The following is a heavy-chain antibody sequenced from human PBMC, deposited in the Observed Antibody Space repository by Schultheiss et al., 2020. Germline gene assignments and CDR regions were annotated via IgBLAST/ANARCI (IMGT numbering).Heavy chain of an antibody. J-gene: IGHJ4*02. CDR3: TRVSSGWYEFDY. D-gene: IGHD6-19*01. CDR1: GFTFGDYA. Sequence: GESLKISCTASGFTFGDYAMSWFRQAPGKGLEWVGFIRSKAYGGTTEYAASVKGRFTISRDDSKSIAYLQMNSLKTEDTAVYYCTRVSSGWYEFDYWGQGTLVTVSS. CDR2: IRSKAYGGTT. V-gene: IGHV3-49*03.